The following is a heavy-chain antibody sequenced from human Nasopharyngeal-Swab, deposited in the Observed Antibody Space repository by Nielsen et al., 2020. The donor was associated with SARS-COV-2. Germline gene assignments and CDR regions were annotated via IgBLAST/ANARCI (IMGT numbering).Heavy chain of an antibody. D-gene: IGHD4-17*01. CDR2: INPNSGGT. V-gene: IGHV1-2*06. CDR3: ARKYYGDYGISAFDI. CDR1: GYTFTGHY. J-gene: IGHJ3*02. Sequence: ASVKVSRKASGYTFTGHYMHWVRQAPGQGLEWMGRINPNSGGTNYAQKFQGRVTMTRDTSISTAYMELSRLRSDDTAVYYCARKYYGDYGISAFDIWGQGTMVTVSS.